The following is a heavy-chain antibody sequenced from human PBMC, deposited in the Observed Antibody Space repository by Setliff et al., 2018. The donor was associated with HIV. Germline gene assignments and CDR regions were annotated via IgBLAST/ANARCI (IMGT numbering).Heavy chain of an antibody. CDR3: ATDQISDGSGSYPKSYFDY. J-gene: IGHJ4*02. Sequence: GASVKVSCKASGYTFTGYYMHWVRQAPGQGLEWMGGFDPEDGETIYAQKFQGRVTMTEDTSTDTAYMELSSLRSEDTAVYYCATDQISDGSGSYPKSYFDYWGQGTLVTVSS. D-gene: IGHD3-10*01. CDR2: FDPEDGET. CDR1: GYTFTGYY. V-gene: IGHV1-24*01.